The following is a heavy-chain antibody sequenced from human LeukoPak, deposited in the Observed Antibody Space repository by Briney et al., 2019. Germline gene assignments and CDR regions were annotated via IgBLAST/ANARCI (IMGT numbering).Heavy chain of an antibody. CDR1: GYSFTSYW. J-gene: IGHJ4*02. CDR3: AKTGIATTGTSNFFDY. D-gene: IGHD6-13*01. Sequence: GESLKISCKGSGYSFTSYWITWVRQMPGKGLEWMGIIYPGDSDTRYSPSFQGQVTISVDKSISTAYLQWTSLKASDTAMYYCAKTGIATTGTSNFFDYWGQGTLITVSS. V-gene: IGHV5-51*01. CDR2: IYPGDSDT.